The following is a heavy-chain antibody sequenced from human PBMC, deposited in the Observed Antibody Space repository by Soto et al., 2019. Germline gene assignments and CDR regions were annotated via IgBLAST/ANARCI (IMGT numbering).Heavy chain of an antibody. CDR3: AHRGYGNYPRDNWFDP. J-gene: IGHJ5*02. CDR1: GFSLTTAGAG. D-gene: IGHD4-17*01. CDR2: IYWNDDT. V-gene: IGHV2-5*01. Sequence: SGLTLVNPTQTLTLTCTFSGFSLTTAGAGVGWIRQPPGKALEWLALIYWNDDTRYSPSLKSRLTITKDTSKNQVVLRMTNMDPVDTATYYCAHRGYGNYPRDNWFDPWGQGILVTVSS.